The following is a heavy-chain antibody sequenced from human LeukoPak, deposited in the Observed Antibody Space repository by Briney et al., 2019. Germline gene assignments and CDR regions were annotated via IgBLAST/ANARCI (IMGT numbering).Heavy chain of an antibody. Sequence: SETLSLTCAVYGGSLTGYYWNWIRQSPGKGLEWIGEINHSGSTNYNPSLKSRVTISVDTSKNQFSLKMTSVTAADTAVYYCARGPRFLTSYAMDVWGQGTRSPSP. CDR3: ARGPRFLTSYAMDV. CDR2: INHSGST. D-gene: IGHD3-9*01. J-gene: IGHJ6*02. CDR1: GGSLTGYY. V-gene: IGHV4-34*01.